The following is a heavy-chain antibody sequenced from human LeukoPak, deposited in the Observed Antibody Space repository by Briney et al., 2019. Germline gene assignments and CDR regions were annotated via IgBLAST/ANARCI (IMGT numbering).Heavy chain of an antibody. CDR1: GFTLSSHW. CDR2: IKPDGSAK. V-gene: IGHV3-7*01. J-gene: IGHJ4*02. Sequence: GGSLRLSCAASGFTLSSHWMCWVRQAPGKGLEWVANIKPDGSAKYYVDSVKGRFTISRDDAKNSLYLQMDGPRAEDTALYYCARDHQWSSDYWGQGALVTVSS. CDR3: ARDHQWSSDY. D-gene: IGHD3-3*01.